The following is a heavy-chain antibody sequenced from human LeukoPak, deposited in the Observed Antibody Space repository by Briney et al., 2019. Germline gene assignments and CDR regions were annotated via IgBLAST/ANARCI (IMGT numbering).Heavy chain of an antibody. CDR3: ARISAAAVEP. V-gene: IGHV4-61*02. J-gene: IGHJ6*04. Sequence: SETLSLTCTVSGGSISSGSYYWNWIRQPAGKGLEWIGRISTSVNPNYNPSLKSRVTISVDTSKNQFSLRLTSVTAADTAVYYCARISAAAVEPWGKGTTVTISS. D-gene: IGHD6-13*01. CDR2: ISTSVNP. CDR1: GGSISSGSYY.